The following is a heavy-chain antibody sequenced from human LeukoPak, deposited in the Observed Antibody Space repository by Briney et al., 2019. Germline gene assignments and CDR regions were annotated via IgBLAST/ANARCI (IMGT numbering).Heavy chain of an antibody. V-gene: IGHV3-33*06. J-gene: IGHJ4*02. CDR1: GFTFSSYG. CDR2: IWYDGSNK. Sequence: GRSLRLSCAASGFTFSSYGMHWVRQAPGKGLEWVAVIWYDGSNKYYADSVKGRFTISRDNSKNTLYLQMNSLRAEDTAVYYCAKGPVVVPPVHFGYWGQGALVTVSS. CDR3: AKGPVVVPPVHFGY. D-gene: IGHD2-2*01.